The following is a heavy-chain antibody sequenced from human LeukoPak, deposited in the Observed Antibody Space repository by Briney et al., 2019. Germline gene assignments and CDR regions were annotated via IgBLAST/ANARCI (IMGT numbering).Heavy chain of an antibody. CDR3: ARLITGGLYYFDY. Sequence: GESLKISCKGSGYRFTDYWIAWVRQMPGKGLEWMGIIYPGDSDIRYRPSFQGQVTISADKSISTAYLQWSSLKASDTAMYYCARLITGGLYYFDYWGQGTLVTVSS. CDR1: GYRFTDYW. D-gene: IGHD1-20*01. J-gene: IGHJ4*02. CDR2: IYPGDSDI. V-gene: IGHV5-51*01.